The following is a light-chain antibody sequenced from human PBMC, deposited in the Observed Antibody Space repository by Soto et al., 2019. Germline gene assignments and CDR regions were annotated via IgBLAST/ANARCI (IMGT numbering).Light chain of an antibody. CDR3: SSYTSSSTYV. CDR2: EVS. V-gene: IGLV2-14*01. Sequence: QSVLTQPASVSGSPGQSITISFTGTSSDVGGYNYVSWSQQHPGKAPQLMIYEVSKRPSGVSNRFSGSKSGNTASLTISGLQAEDEADYYCSSYTSSSTYVFGTGTKVTVL. J-gene: IGLJ1*01. CDR1: SSDVGGYNY.